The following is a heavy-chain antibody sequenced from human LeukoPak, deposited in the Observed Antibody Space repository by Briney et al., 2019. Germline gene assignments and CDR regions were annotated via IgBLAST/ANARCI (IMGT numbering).Heavy chain of an antibody. CDR1: GGSISSSSYY. CDR2: IYYSGST. D-gene: IGHD5-18*01. V-gene: IGHV4-39*01. Sequence: SETLSLTCTVSGGSISSSSYYWGWIRQPPGKGLEWIGSIYYSGSTYYNPSLKSRVTISVDTSKNQFSLKLSSVTAADTAVYYCARHRNTAMAQHFDYWGQGTLVTVSS. CDR3: ARHRNTAMAQHFDY. J-gene: IGHJ4*02.